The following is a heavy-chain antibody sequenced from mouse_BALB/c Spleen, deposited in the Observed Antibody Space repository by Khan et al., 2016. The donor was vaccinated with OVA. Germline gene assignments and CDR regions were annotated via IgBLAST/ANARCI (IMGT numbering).Heavy chain of an antibody. CDR2: INPTSGYT. CDR3: ARDRIDY. J-gene: IGHJ2*01. Sequence: QVQLKESGAELAKPGASVKMSCKASGYTFTTYCMHWVKQRPGQGLEWIVYINPTSGYTDYNQKFKDKATLTADKSSSTAYMQLSSLTSDDSAVYYCARDRIDYWGQGTTLTVSS. V-gene: IGHV1-7*01. CDR1: GYTFTTYC.